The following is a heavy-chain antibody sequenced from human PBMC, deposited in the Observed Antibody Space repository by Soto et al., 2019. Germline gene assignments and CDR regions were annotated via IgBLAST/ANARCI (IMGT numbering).Heavy chain of an antibody. D-gene: IGHD3-22*01. J-gene: IGHJ4*02. CDR2: INHSGST. Sequence: SETLSLTCAVYGGSFGGYYWSWIRQPPGKGLEWIGEINHSGSTNYNPSLKSRVTISVDTSKNQFSLKLSSVTAADTAVYYCARADYYDSSGYSQKSFDYWGQGTLVTVSS. CDR1: GGSFGGYY. V-gene: IGHV4-34*01. CDR3: ARADYYDSSGYSQKSFDY.